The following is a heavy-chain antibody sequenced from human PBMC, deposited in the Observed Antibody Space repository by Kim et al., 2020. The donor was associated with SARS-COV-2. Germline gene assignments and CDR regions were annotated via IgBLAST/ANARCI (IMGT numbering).Heavy chain of an antibody. CDR1: GGSISSSSYY. V-gene: IGHV4-39*07. CDR3: ARDSGIYYDSSGPAWF. CDR2: IYYSGST. D-gene: IGHD3-22*01. Sequence: SETLSLTCTVSGGSISSSSYYWGWIRQPPGKGLEWIGSIYYSGSTYYNPSLKSRVTISVDTSKNQFSLKLSSVTAADTAVYYCARDSGIYYDSSGPAWF. J-gene: IGHJ5*01.